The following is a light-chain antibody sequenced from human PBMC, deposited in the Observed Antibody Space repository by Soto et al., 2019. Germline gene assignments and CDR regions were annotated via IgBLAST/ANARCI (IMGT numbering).Light chain of an antibody. CDR3: CSYAGSSTFYV. Sequence: SVLSLPDSVSRSTGQSITISCTETSSDVGSYKLVSWYQQNLGKTPKPRISEGSKRPSAQSTRISASKSGTTPPRTISGLQAEDEADYYCCSYAGSSTFYVFGTGTKVTV. CDR2: EGS. J-gene: IGLJ1*01. V-gene: IGLV2-23*01. CDR1: SSDVGSYKL.